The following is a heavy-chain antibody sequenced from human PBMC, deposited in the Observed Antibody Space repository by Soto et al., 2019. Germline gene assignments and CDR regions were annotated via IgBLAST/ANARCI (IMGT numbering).Heavy chain of an antibody. J-gene: IGHJ4*02. Sequence: QVQLQESGPGLVKPSQTLSLTCTVSGGSISSGDYYWSWIRQPPGKGLEWIGYIYYSGSTYYNPSLKSRVTISVDTYKNQFSLKLSSVTAADTAVYYCARVGGFGATTIDYWGQGALVTDSS. D-gene: IGHD3-10*01. CDR2: IYYSGST. CDR1: GGSISSGDYY. CDR3: ARVGGFGATTIDY. V-gene: IGHV4-30-4*01.